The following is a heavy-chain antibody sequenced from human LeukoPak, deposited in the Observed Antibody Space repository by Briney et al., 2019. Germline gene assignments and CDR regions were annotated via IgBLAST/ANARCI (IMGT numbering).Heavy chain of an antibody. J-gene: IGHJ4*02. D-gene: IGHD6-13*01. V-gene: IGHV4-4*07. CDR2: IYTSGST. Sequence: SETLSLTCTVSGGSISSYYWSWIRQPAGKGLEWIGRIYTSGSTNYNPSLKSRVTMSVDTSKDQFSLKLSSVTAADTAVYYCAMGIAAAGIDYWGQGTLVTVSS. CDR1: GGSISSYY. CDR3: AMGIAAAGIDY.